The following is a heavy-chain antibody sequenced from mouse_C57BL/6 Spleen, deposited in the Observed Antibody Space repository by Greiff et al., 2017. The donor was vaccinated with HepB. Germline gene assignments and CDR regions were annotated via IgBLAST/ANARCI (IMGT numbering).Heavy chain of an antibody. CDR1: GFTFSSYA. D-gene: IGHD2-3*01. Sequence: EVKLVESGGGLVKPGGSLKLSCAASGFTFSSYAMSWVRQTPEKRLEWVATISDGGSYTYYPDNVKGRFTISRDNSKNTLYLQMSHLKSEDTAMYYCARDMRGGWYFDVWGTGTTVTVSS. V-gene: IGHV5-4*01. J-gene: IGHJ1*03. CDR3: ARDMRGGWYFDV. CDR2: ISDGGSYT.